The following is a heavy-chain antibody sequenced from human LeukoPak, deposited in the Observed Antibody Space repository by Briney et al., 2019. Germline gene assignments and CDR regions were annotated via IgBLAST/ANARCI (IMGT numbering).Heavy chain of an antibody. Sequence: GGSLRLSCAASGFTFSSYAMHWVRQAPGKGLEWVAVISYDGSNKYYADSVKGRFTISRDNSKNTLYLQMNSLRAEDTAVYYCARSIAARSYFDYWGQETLVTVSS. D-gene: IGHD6-6*01. CDR3: ARSIAARSYFDY. CDR1: GFTFSSYA. V-gene: IGHV3-30*04. CDR2: ISYDGSNK. J-gene: IGHJ4*02.